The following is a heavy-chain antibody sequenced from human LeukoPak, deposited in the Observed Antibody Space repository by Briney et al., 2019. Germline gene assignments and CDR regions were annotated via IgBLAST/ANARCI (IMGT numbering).Heavy chain of an antibody. CDR1: GGSISSGGYS. CDR2: IYYSGST. Sequence: SETLSLTCTVSGGSISSGGYSWSWIRQHPGRGLEWIGYIYYSGSTYYNPSLKSRVTISVDTSKNQFSLKLSSVTAADTAVYYCATYYDSSGYYSYYYYGMDVWGQGTTVTVSS. V-gene: IGHV4-31*03. D-gene: IGHD3-22*01. J-gene: IGHJ6*02. CDR3: ATYYDSSGYYSYYYYGMDV.